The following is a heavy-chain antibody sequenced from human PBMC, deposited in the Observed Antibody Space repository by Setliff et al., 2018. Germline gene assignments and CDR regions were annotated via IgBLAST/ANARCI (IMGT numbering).Heavy chain of an antibody. V-gene: IGHV3-48*01. CDR3: ARDNWVDSVMVTEKGEF. Sequence: PGESLRLSCAASGFNFRNSAMNWVRQAPGKGLEWISYININVDSIYYADSVKGRVTISRDDARSTMYLQMNRLRAEDTAVYYCARDNWVDSVMVTEKGEFWGQGTLVTVSS. CDR1: GFNFRNSA. CDR2: ININVDSI. J-gene: IGHJ4*02. D-gene: IGHD5-18*01.